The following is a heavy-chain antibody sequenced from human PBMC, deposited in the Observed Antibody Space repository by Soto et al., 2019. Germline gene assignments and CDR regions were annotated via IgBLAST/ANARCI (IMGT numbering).Heavy chain of an antibody. CDR3: ARSLTYYYETSGYYLGNI. Sequence: QVQLVQSGAEVKKPGSSVKVSCKASGGTFSSYAFSWVRQAPGQGLEWMGGINPMFDTANYAQKFQDRVTISADESTSTAYMELSSLTSEDTAVYYCARSLTYYYETSGYYLGNIWGQGPLVTVSS. CDR1: GGTFSSYA. CDR2: INPMFDTA. J-gene: IGHJ4*02. D-gene: IGHD3-22*01. V-gene: IGHV1-69*01.